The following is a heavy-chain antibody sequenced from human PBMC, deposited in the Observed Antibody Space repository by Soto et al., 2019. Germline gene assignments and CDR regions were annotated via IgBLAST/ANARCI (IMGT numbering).Heavy chain of an antibody. D-gene: IGHD3-10*01. CDR2: IKQDGSEK. CDR3: ARESSRGAMVRGVVYFDY. J-gene: IGHJ4*02. Sequence: LRLSCAASGFTFSTYWMSWVRQAPGKGLEWVANIKQDGSEKYYVDSVKGRFTVSRDNAKNSLYLQMNSLRAEDTAVYYCARESSRGAMVRGVVYFDYWGQGTLVTFSS. CDR1: GFTFSTYW. V-gene: IGHV3-7*01.